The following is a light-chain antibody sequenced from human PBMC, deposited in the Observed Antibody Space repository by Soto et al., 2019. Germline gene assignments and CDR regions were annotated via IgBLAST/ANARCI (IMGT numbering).Light chain of an antibody. CDR2: DVS. CDR1: QTVERW. V-gene: IGKV1-5*01. Sequence: DIQMTQSPSTLPASVGDRVTISCRASQTVERWLAWYQQKPGKAPKLLISDVSSLERGVPSRFSGSGSATEFTLPISGLQSDDFATYSCQQYKDYVWTFGQGTKV. J-gene: IGKJ1*01. CDR3: QQYKDYVWT.